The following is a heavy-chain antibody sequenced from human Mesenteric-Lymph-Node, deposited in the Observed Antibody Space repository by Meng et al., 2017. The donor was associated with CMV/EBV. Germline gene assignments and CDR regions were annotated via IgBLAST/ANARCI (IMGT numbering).Heavy chain of an antibody. CDR3: ARDSAGSNDFWSVGYRYYGMDV. D-gene: IGHD3-3*01. V-gene: IGHV1-69*10. CDR2: ILPILGIA. CDR1: GGTFSSYA. J-gene: IGHJ6*02. Sequence: SVKVSCKASGGTFSSYAISWVRQAPGQGLEWMGGILPILGIANYAQKFQGRVTITADKSTSTAYMELSSLRSEDTAVYYCARDSAGSNDFWSVGYRYYGMDVWGQGTTVTVSS.